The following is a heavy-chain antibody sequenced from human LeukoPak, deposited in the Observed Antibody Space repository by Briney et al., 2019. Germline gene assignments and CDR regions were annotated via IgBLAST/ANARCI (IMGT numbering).Heavy chain of an antibody. J-gene: IGHJ6*03. V-gene: IGHV1-46*01. CDR3: AREPSYCSSTSCYGGYYYYYYMDV. CDR1: GYTFTSYY. CDR2: INPSGGST. Sequence: GASVKVSCKASGYTFTSYYMHWVRQAPGQGLEWMGIINPSGGSTSYAQKFQGRVTMTRDTSTSTVYMELSSLRSEDTAVYYCAREPSYCSSTSCYGGYYYYYYMDVWGKGTTVTVSS. D-gene: IGHD2-2*01.